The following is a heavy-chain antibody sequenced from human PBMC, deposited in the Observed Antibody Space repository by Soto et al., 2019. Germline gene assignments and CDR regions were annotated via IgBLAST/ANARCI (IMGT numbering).Heavy chain of an antibody. V-gene: IGHV4-59*08. CDR2: IYYSGST. J-gene: IGHJ6*03. CDR3: ASTIFGVVPNDYYYYMDV. D-gene: IGHD3-3*01. CDR1: GGSISSYY. Sequence: SETLSLTCTVSGGSISSYYWSWIRQPPGKGLEWIGYIYYSGSTNYNPSLKSRVTISVDTSKNQFSLKLSSVTAADTAVYYCASTIFGVVPNDYYYYMDVWGKGTTVTVSS.